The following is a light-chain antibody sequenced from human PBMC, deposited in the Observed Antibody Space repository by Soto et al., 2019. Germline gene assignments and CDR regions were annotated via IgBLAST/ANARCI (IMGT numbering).Light chain of an antibody. J-gene: IGKJ5*01. CDR1: QSLSNIDDGNTY. V-gene: IGKV2-40*01. CDR3: KQHIEYPIT. Sequence: DIVLTETPLSLPVTPGEPASISCRSSQSLSNIDDGNTYLDWYQQKPGQSPQXXIHTLSNRESGVPERFSGSGAGTDCTRRISRVEDEDVGVYFCKQHIEYPITFGQGTRLEIK. CDR2: TLS.